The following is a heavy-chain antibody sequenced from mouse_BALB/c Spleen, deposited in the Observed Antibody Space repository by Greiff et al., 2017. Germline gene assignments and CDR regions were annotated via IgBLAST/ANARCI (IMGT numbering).Heavy chain of an antibody. Sequence: DVMLVESGGGLVKPGGSLKLSCAASGFTFSSYAMSWVRQSPEKRLEWVAEISSGGSYTYYPDTVTGRFTISRDNAKNTLYLKMSSLRSEDTAMYYCARPYGNYYIDYWGQGTTLTVSS. D-gene: IGHD2-1*01. CDR3: ARPYGNYYIDY. J-gene: IGHJ2*01. CDR1: GFTFSSYA. V-gene: IGHV5-9-4*01. CDR2: ISSGGSYT.